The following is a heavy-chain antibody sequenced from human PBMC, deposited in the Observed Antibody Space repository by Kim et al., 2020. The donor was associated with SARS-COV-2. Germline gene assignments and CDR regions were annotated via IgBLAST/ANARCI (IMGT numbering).Heavy chain of an antibody. CDR3: AGRIVVVPAAMGDYYYGMDV. Sequence: SETLSLTCTVSGGSISSSSYYWGWIRQPPGKGLEWIGSIYYSGSTYYNPSLKSRVTISVDTSKNQFSLKLSSVTAADTAVYYCAGRIVVVPAAMGDYYYGMDVWGQGTTVTVSS. CDR1: GGSISSSSYY. J-gene: IGHJ6*02. V-gene: IGHV4-39*01. D-gene: IGHD2-2*01. CDR2: IYYSGST.